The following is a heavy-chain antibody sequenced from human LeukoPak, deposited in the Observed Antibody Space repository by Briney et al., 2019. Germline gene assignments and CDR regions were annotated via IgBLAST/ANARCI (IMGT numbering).Heavy chain of an antibody. V-gene: IGHV4-4*09. CDR2: IYSGGST. J-gene: IGHJ5*02. Sequence: SETLSLTGTVSGDSISSYYWSWIRQPPGKGLEWIGFIYSGGSTNYNPSLKSRVTISVDTSKNQFSLKLSSVTAADTAVYYCARRSSPGWFDPWGQGTLVTVSS. D-gene: IGHD3-10*01. CDR1: GDSISSYY. CDR3: ARRSSPGWFDP.